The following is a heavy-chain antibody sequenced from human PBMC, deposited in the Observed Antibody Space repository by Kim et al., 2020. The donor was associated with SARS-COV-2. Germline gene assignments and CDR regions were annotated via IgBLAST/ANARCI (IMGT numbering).Heavy chain of an antibody. CDR3: AKDIWDFSGNDY. V-gene: IGHV3-23*01. J-gene: IGHJ4*02. Sequence: YPADPVRGRFPISGDNSKTTLFLQMNSMRADDTAIYYCAKDIWDFSGNDYWGQGTLVTVSS. D-gene: IGHD1-26*01.